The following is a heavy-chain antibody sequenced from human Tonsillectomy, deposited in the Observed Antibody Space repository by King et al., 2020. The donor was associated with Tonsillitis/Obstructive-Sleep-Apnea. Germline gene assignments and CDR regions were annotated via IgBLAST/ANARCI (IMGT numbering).Heavy chain of an antibody. CDR1: GGTFSSYA. D-gene: IGHD3-10*01. J-gene: IGHJ5*02. V-gene: IGHV1-69*09. Sequence: QLVQSGAEVKKPGSSVKVSCKASGGTFSSYAISWVRQAPGQGLEWMGRIIPILGIANYAQKFQGRVTITADKSTSTAYMELSSLRSEDTAVYYCARDHSVEDFSGDWFDPWGQGTLVTVSS. CDR3: ARDHSVEDFSGDWFDP. CDR2: IIPILGIA.